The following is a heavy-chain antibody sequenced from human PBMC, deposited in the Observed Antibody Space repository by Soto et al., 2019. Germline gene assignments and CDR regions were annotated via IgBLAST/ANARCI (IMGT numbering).Heavy chain of an antibody. D-gene: IGHD5-12*01. Sequence: ASVKVSCKASGYTFTSYYMHWVRQAPGQGLEWMGIINPSGGSTSYAQKFQGRVTMTRDTSTSTVYMELSSLRSEDTAVYYCARDMEWLRGTDYNWFDPWGQGTLVTVSS. CDR2: INPSGGST. CDR1: GYTFTSYY. V-gene: IGHV1-46*01. J-gene: IGHJ5*02. CDR3: ARDMEWLRGTDYNWFDP.